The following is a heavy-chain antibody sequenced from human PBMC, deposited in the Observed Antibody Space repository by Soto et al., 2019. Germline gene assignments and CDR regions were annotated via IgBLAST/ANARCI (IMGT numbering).Heavy chain of an antibody. Sequence: PSETLSLTCAVYGGSFSGYYWSWIRQPPGKGLEWIGEINHSGSTNYNPSLKSRVTISVDTSKNQFSLKLSSVTAADTAVYYCARVSTAMAFYYYYYGMDVWGQGTTVTVSS. V-gene: IGHV4-34*01. D-gene: IGHD5-18*01. CDR1: GGSFSGYY. CDR2: INHSGST. CDR3: ARVSTAMAFYYYYYGMDV. J-gene: IGHJ6*02.